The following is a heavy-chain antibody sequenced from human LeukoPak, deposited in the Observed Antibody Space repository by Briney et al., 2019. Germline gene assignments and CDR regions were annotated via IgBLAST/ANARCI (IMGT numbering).Heavy chain of an antibody. CDR3: AKDSSSAFDI. D-gene: IGHD5/OR15-5a*01. CDR2: ISGSGGST. V-gene: IGHV3-23*01. CDR1: GFTFSSYG. J-gene: IGHJ3*02. Sequence: GGTLRLSCAASGFTFSSYGMSWVRQAPGKGLEWVSAISGSGGSTYYADSVKGRFTISRDNSKNTLYLQMSSLRAEDTAVYYCAKDSSSAFDIWGQGTMVTVSS.